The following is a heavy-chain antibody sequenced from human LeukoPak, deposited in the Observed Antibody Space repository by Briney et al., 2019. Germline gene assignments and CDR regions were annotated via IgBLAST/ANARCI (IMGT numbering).Heavy chain of an antibody. J-gene: IGHJ3*02. D-gene: IGHD3-3*01. V-gene: IGHV4-38-2*02. Sequence: SETLSLTCTVSGYSISSGYYWGRIRQSPVKGLEWIGYVSYTGSITYNPSLKSRVTISLETSKKQFSLMLTSVTAADTAVYFCARFGRLSGYYDAFDIWGPGTVVTVSS. CDR3: ARFGRLSGYYDAFDI. CDR2: VSYTGSI. CDR1: GYSISSGYY.